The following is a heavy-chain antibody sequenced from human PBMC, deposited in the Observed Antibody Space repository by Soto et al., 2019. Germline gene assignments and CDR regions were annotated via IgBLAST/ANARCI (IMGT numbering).Heavy chain of an antibody. CDR3: SRGIKGGLDA. D-gene: IGHD2-21*01. V-gene: IGHV3-30*03. J-gene: IGHJ5*02. CDR2: ISYDGSNK. Sequence: QVQLAESGGGVVQPGRSLRLSCATSGFVSNDYDIHWVRQAPGKGLAWLASISYDGSNKYYADSVKGRFTISRDNSKNTLSLQINSLGAEDTAVYYCSRGIKGGLDAWGPGTLVTVPS. CDR1: GFVSNDYD.